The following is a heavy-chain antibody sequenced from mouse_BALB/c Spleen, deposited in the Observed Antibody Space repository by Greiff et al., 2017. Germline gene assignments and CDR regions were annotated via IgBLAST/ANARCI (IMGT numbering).Heavy chain of an antibody. Sequence: EVKLQESGPGLVKPSQSLSLTCTVTGYSITSDYAWNWIRQFPGNKLEWMGYISYSGSTSYNPSLKSRISITRDTSKNQFFLQLNSVTTEDTATYYCARSEMDYWGQGTSVTVSS. J-gene: IGHJ4*01. V-gene: IGHV3-2*02. CDR1: GYSITSDYA. CDR2: ISYSGST. CDR3: ARSEMDY.